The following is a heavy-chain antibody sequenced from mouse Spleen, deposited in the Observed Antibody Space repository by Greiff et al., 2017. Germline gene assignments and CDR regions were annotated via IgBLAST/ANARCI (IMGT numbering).Heavy chain of an antibody. CDR2: ISYDGSN. J-gene: IGHJ2*01. V-gene: IGHV3-6*01. CDR1: GYSITSGYY. D-gene: IGHD2-3*01. Sequence: EVKIKESGPGLVKPSQSLSLTCSVTGYSITSGYYWNWIRQFPGNKLEWMGYISYDGSNNYNPSLKNRISITRDTSKNQFFLKLNSVTTEDTATYYCASRWLLRYFDYWGQGTTLTVSS. CDR3: ASRWLLRYFDY.